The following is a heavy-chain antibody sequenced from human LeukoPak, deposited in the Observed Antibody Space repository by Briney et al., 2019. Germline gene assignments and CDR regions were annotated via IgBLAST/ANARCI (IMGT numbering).Heavy chain of an antibody. V-gene: IGHV4-59*01. CDR3: AREIYSSGSLDY. Sequence: SETLSLTCTVSGGSISSYYWSWIRQPPGKGLEWIGYIYYSGSTNYNPSPKSRVTISVDTSKNQFSLKLSSVTAADTAVYYCAREIYSSGSLDYWGQGTLVTVSS. J-gene: IGHJ4*02. CDR2: IYYSGST. D-gene: IGHD6-19*01. CDR1: GGSISSYY.